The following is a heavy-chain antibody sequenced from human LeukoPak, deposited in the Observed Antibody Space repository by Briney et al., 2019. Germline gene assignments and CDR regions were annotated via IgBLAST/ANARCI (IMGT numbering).Heavy chain of an antibody. CDR2: ISGSGGST. D-gene: IGHD4-17*01. V-gene: IGHV3-23*01. J-gene: IGHJ4*02. CDR3: AKAQNPKTTVTTFTPFGY. Sequence: GGSLRLSCAASGFTFSSYAMSWVRQAPGKGLEWVSAISGSGGSTYYADSVKGQFTISRDNSKNTLYLQMNSLRAEDTAVYYCAKAQNPKTTVTTFTPFGYWGQGTLVTVSS. CDR1: GFTFSSYA.